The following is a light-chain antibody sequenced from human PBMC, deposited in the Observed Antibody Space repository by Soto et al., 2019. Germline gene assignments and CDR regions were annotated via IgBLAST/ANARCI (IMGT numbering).Light chain of an antibody. Sequence: DIQMTQSPSSLSASVGDRVTITCRASQSISSYLNWYQQKPGKAPKLLIYAASSLHSGVPSRFSGSGSGTDFTLTISSLQPDDFATYYCQQSYSTPWTCGHGTKVDIK. CDR1: QSISSY. J-gene: IGKJ1*01. CDR3: QQSYSTPWT. V-gene: IGKV1-39*01. CDR2: AAS.